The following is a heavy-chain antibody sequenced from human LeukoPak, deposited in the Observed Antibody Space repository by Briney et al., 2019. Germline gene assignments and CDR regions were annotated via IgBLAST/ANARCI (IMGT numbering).Heavy chain of an antibody. CDR3: ARVNLAYCGGDCLDY. CDR1: GGSISSGGYS. CDR2: IYHSGST. J-gene: IGHJ4*02. V-gene: IGHV4-30-2*01. Sequence: KTSETLSLTCAVSGGSISSGGYSWSWIRQPPGKGLEWIGYIYHSGSTYYNPSLKSRVTISVDRSKNQFSLKLSSVTAADTAVYYCARVNLAYCGGDCLDYWGQGTLVTVSS. D-gene: IGHD2-21*01.